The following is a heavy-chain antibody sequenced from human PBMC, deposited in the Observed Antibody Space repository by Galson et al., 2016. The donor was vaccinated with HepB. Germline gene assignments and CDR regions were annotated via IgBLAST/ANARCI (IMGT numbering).Heavy chain of an antibody. J-gene: IGHJ4*02. V-gene: IGHV3-30*18. CDR1: GFTFNRRG. D-gene: IGHD2/OR15-2a*01. CDR2: DSMDGRRK. Sequence: SLRLSCAASGFTFNRRGMHWVRQAPGKGLEWVAADSMDGRRKFYADSVKGRFTIFRDNSNNMLFLQMSSLRVDDTAVYYCAKRHEYCPPVGCSVDSWGQGTRVSVSS. CDR3: AKRHEYCPPVGCSVDS.